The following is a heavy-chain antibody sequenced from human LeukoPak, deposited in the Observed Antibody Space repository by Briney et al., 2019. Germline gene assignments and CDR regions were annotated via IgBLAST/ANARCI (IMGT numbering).Heavy chain of an antibody. J-gene: IGHJ4*02. V-gene: IGHV1-69*06. D-gene: IGHD3-10*01. CDR1: GGTFSSYA. CDR3: ATDLSYYGSGTFDY. CDR2: IIPIFGTA. Sequence: SVKVSCKASGGTFSSYAISWVRQAPGQGLEWMGGIIPIFGTANYAQKFQGRVTMTEDTSTDTAYMELSSLRSEDTAVYYCATDLSYYGSGTFDYWGQGTLVTVSS.